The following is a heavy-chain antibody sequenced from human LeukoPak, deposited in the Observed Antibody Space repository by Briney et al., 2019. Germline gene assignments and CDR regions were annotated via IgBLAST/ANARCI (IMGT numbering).Heavy chain of an antibody. CDR1: GYSISTGYY. J-gene: IGHJ3*01. CDR2: FYHGGST. CDR3: ARHDSSGLYNAFDF. Sequence: SETLSLTCTVSGYSISTGYYWDWIRQPPGKGLEWIGTFYHGGSTYYNPSLKSRVTISVDTSKNQFSLNLTSVTAADTAVYYCARHDSSGLYNAFDFWGQGTMVTVSS. V-gene: IGHV4-38-2*02. D-gene: IGHD3-22*01.